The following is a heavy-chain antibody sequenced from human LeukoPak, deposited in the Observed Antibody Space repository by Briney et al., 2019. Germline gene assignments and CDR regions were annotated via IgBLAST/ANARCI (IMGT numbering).Heavy chain of an antibody. D-gene: IGHD6-13*01. CDR2: INPNSGGT. V-gene: IGHV1-2*02. Sequence: EASVKVSCKASGYTFTGYYMHWVRQAPGQGLEWMGWINPNSGGTNYAQKFQGRVTMTRDTSISTAYMELSSLRSEDTAVYYCAIVRGVAAAGTFYFDYWGQGTLVTVSS. J-gene: IGHJ4*02. CDR3: AIVRGVAAAGTFYFDY. CDR1: GYTFTGYY.